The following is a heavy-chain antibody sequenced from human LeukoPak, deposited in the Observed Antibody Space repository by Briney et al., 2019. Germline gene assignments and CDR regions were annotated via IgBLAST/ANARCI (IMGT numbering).Heavy chain of an antibody. V-gene: IGHV7-4-1*02. J-gene: IGHJ5*02. D-gene: IGHD3-10*01. CDR2: INTNTGNP. CDR3: AREDTMVRGIFTSSWFDP. CDR1: GYTFTRYT. Sequence: ASVKVSCKASGYTFTRYTMNWVRQAPGQGLEWMGWINTNTGNPTYAQGFTGRFVFSLDTSVSTAYLQISNLKAEDTAVYYCAREDTMVRGIFTSSWFDPWDQGTLVTVSS.